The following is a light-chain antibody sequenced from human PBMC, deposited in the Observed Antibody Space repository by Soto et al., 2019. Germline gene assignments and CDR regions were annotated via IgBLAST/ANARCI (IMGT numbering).Light chain of an antibody. J-gene: IGLJ1*01. CDR2: EGS. Sequence: QSVLTQPASVSGSPGQSITISCTGTSSDVGTYNPVSWYQQRPGKAPKLMIYEGSKRPSGVSNRFSGSKSGNTASLTISGLQAEDEADYCCCSYAGSITYVFGTGTKVTVL. V-gene: IGLV2-23*01. CDR3: CSYAGSITYV. CDR1: SSDVGTYNP.